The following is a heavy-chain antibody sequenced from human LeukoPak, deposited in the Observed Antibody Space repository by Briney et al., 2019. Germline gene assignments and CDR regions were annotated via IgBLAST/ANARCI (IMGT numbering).Heavy chain of an antibody. Sequence: SETLSLTCTVSGGSISSYYWSWIRQPPGKGLEWIGYIYYSGSTNYNPSLKSRVTISVDTSKNQFSLKLSSVTAADTAVYYCARGIEGSRNIYYYYMDVWGKGTTVTVSS. CDR1: GGSISSYY. CDR3: ARGIEGSRNIYYYYMDV. CDR2: IYYSGST. D-gene: IGHD2-2*01. V-gene: IGHV4-59*12. J-gene: IGHJ6*03.